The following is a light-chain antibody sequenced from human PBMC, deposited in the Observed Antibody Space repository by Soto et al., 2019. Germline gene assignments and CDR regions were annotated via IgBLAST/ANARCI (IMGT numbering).Light chain of an antibody. J-gene: IGKJ5*01. Sequence: EIVLTQSPATLSLSPGERATLSCRASQSVSSYLAWYQQKPGQAPRLLIYDASNRATGIPARFSGSGSGTDFHLTISSLEPEDFAVYYCQQRSNWPPPITFGQGTRLEIK. CDR1: QSVSSY. CDR3: QQRSNWPPPIT. V-gene: IGKV3-11*01. CDR2: DAS.